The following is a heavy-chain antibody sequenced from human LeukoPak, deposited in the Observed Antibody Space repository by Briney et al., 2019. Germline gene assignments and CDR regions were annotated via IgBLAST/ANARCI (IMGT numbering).Heavy chain of an antibody. V-gene: IGHV4-39*02. J-gene: IGHJ4*02. CDR1: GGSISSRSYY. CDR2: IYHSGST. CDR3: ARYTGVNGYYFGY. D-gene: IGHD2-8*01. Sequence: SETLSLTCNVSGGSISSRSYYWSWLRQPPGKGLEWIATIYHSGSTYYNASLKSRVTISVDTSKSHFSLKLSSVTAADTAMYYCARYTGVNGYYFGYWGQGTLVTVSS.